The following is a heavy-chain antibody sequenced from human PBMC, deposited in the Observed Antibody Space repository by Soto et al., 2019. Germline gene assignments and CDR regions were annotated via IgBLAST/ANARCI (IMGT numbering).Heavy chain of an antibody. CDR1: GFTFSSYA. J-gene: IGHJ1*01. V-gene: IGHV3-23*01. D-gene: IGHD2-21*02. CDR2: ISGTGFST. Sequence: EVQLLESGGGLVQPGGSLRLSCAASGFTFSSYAMNWVRQAPGKGLEWVSAISGTGFSTYYTDSVKGRFTISRDNSKNPLYLQMNSLRAEDTAVYYCAKVIVVVTADRGRYFQHWGQGTLVTVSS. CDR3: AKVIVVVTADRGRYFQH.